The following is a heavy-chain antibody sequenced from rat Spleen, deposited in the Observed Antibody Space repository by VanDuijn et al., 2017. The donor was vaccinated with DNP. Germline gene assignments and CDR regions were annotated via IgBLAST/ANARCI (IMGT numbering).Heavy chain of an antibody. D-gene: IGHD1-11*01. CDR3: ARRGNYGGYLDY. CDR2: ISYDGSST. J-gene: IGHJ2*01. CDR1: GFTFSNYD. V-gene: IGHV5-22*01. Sequence: EVQLVESGGGLVQPGRSMKLSCAASGFTFSNYDMAWVRQAPKKGLEWVAAISYDGSSTDYRDSVKGRFTISRDNTISTLYLQMDSLRSEDTATYYCARRGNYGGYLDYWGQGVMVTVSS.